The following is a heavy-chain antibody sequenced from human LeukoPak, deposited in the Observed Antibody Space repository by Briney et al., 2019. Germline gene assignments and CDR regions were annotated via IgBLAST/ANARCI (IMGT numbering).Heavy chain of an antibody. V-gene: IGHV4-30-2*03. CDR2: MFYRGST. D-gene: IGHD2-15*01. J-gene: IGHJ4*02. CDR1: GGSISSGGYS. Sequence: SETLSLTCAVSGGSISSGGYSWSWIRQPPGKGLEWIGSMFYRGSTYYNASLKSRVTLSVATSRNQFSLKLSSVTPSDTAMYYCVRQGGWGGAASLIEFWGQGTLVTVSS. CDR3: VRQGGWGGAASLIEF.